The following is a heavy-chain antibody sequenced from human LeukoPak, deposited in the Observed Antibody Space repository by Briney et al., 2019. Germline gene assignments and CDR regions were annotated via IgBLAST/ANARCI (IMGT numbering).Heavy chain of an antibody. CDR2: MDPNSGNT. CDR1: GYTFTSHD. J-gene: IGHJ4*02. CDR3: ARGLVEFSGSVDY. Sequence: ASVKVSCKASGYTFTSHDINWVRQATGQGLEWMGWMDPNSGNTGYAQKFQGRVTITRNTSISTAYMELSSLRSEDTAVYYCARGLVEFSGSVDYWGQGTLVTVSS. V-gene: IGHV1-8*03. D-gene: IGHD3-10*01.